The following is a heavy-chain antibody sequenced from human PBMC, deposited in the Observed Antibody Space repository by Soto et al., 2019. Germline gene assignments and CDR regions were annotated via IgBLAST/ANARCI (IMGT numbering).Heavy chain of an antibody. Sequence: GGSLRLSCAASGFTFSDYWMHWVRQVPGKGLVWVSRINSDGSSTTYADSVKGRFTISRDNAKSTLYLQMYSLRAEDTAVYYCARDPAPSGWYDYWGQGTLVPV. CDR2: INSDGSST. J-gene: IGHJ4*02. D-gene: IGHD6-19*01. CDR1: GFTFSDYW. CDR3: ARDPAPSGWYDY. V-gene: IGHV3-74*01.